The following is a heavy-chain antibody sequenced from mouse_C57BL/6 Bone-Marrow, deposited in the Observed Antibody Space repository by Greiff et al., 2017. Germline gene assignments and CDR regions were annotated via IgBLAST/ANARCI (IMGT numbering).Heavy chain of an antibody. V-gene: IGHV14-4*01. Sequence: VQLQQSGAELVRPGASVKLSCTASGFNIKDDYMHWVKQRPEQGLEWIGWIDPENGDTEYASKFQGKATITADTSSNTAYLQLSSLTSEDTAVYYCTTPIVYVYDLDYWGQGTTLTVSS. CDR2: IDPENGDT. CDR3: TTPIVYVYDLDY. CDR1: GFNIKDDY. D-gene: IGHD2-2*01. J-gene: IGHJ2*01.